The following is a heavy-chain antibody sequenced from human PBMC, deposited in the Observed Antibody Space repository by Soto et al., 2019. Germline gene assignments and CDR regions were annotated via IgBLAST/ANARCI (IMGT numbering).Heavy chain of an antibody. CDR2: IYNTGTA. D-gene: IGHD1-26*01. CDR3: AREAWELNCDC. J-gene: IGHJ4*02. Sequence: PSETLSLTCNVSGDSITTDGYSWSWIRQPPGKGLEWIGYIYNTGTAYYNPSLKSRVTLSVDRSKNQFSLSLSSMTAADTAGYYCAREAWELNCDCWGQGTLVHVSS. V-gene: IGHV4-30-2*01. CDR1: GDSITTDGYS.